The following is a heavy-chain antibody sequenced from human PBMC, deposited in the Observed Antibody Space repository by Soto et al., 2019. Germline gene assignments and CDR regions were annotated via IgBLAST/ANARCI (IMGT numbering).Heavy chain of an antibody. CDR1: GYRFASYG. V-gene: IGHV1-18*04. CDR3: ARDPIAVAGTQGWFDP. J-gene: IGHJ5*02. D-gene: IGHD6-19*01. Sequence: KVSCKSSGYRFASYGISWVRPDHGKGLEWMGWISAYNGNTNYAQKLQGRVTMTTDTSTSTAYMELRSLRSDDTAVYYCARDPIAVAGTQGWFDPWGQGTCGTVSS. CDR2: ISAYNGNT.